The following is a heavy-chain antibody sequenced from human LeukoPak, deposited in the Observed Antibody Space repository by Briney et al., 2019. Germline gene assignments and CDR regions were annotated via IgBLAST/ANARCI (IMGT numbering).Heavy chain of an antibody. Sequence: QPGGSLRLSCAASGFSFSSYSINWIRQAPGKGLEWVSYISSSSSTIYYADSVKGRFTISRDNAKNSLYLQMNSLRAEDTAVYYCATHSSSRDDYWGQGTLVTVSS. CDR3: ATHSSSRDDY. CDR1: GFSFSSYS. CDR2: ISSSSSTI. D-gene: IGHD6-6*01. J-gene: IGHJ4*02. V-gene: IGHV3-48*04.